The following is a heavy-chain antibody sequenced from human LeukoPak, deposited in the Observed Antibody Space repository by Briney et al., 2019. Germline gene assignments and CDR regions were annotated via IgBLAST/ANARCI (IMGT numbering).Heavy chain of an antibody. CDR2: IYYSGST. J-gene: IGHJ5*02. Sequence: SETLSLTCTVSGGSISSGDYYWSWIRQPPGKGLEWIGYIYYSGSTYYNPSLKSRATISVDTSKNQFSLKLSSVTAADTAVYYCARDASTWFDPWGQGNLVTVSS. CDR3: ARDASTWFDP. CDR1: GGSISSGDYY. D-gene: IGHD6-6*01. V-gene: IGHV4-30-4*01.